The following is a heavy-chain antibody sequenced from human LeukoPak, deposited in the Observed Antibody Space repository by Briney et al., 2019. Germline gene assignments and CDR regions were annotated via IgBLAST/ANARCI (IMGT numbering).Heavy chain of an antibody. CDR2: INQDESEK. CDR1: GFTFISNW. D-gene: IGHD3-10*01. CDR3: ARISRGLYGSGSNYYGMDV. V-gene: IGHV3-7*01. J-gene: IGHJ6*04. Sequence: PGGSLRLSFAASGFTFISNWMSWVRQPPGKGLEGVANINQDESEKYYVDSVKGRFTIYRDNAKSSLYLQMHSLRAEDTAVYYCARISRGLYGSGSNYYGMDVWGKGTTVTVSS.